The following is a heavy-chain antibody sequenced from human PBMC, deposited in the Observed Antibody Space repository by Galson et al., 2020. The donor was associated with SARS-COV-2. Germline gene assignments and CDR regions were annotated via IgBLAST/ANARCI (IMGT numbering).Heavy chain of an antibody. D-gene: IGHD3-10*01. CDR3: ACGSGSPLDY. Sequence: SETLSLTCTVSGRSIAGSSYYWGWIRQPPGMRLEWMGSVYPLGNTSYNPSLRSRVTLSVDTSKNQFSLNLTSVSAADTALYFCACGSGSPLDYWGRGTLVTVSS. J-gene: IGHJ4*02. CDR2: VYPLGNT. CDR1: GRSIAGSSYY. V-gene: IGHV4-39*07.